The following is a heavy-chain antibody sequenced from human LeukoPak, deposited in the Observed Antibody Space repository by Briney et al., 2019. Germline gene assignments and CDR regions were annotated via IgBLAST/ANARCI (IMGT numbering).Heavy chain of an antibody. J-gene: IGHJ6*03. CDR3: ARNRDEKAGIAAFYYYYYMDV. CDR1: GGSFSGYY. D-gene: IGHD6-13*01. CDR2: INHSGGT. V-gene: IGHV4-34*01. Sequence: SETLSLTCAVYGGSFSGYYWSWIRQPPGKGLEWIGEINHSGGTNYDPSLKSRVTISVDPSKNQFSLKLSSVTAADTAVYYCARNRDEKAGIAAFYYYYYMDVWGKGTTVTVSS.